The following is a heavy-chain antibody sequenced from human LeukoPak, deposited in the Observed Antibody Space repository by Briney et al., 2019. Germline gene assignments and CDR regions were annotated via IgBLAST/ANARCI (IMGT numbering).Heavy chain of an antibody. CDR3: ARDPINIATAANGFDY. J-gene: IGHJ4*02. V-gene: IGHV3-7*01. Sequence: GGSLRLSCAASGFTFSSYWMSWVRQAPGKGLEWVANIKQDGSEKYYVDSVKGRFTISRDNAKNSLYLQMNSLRVEDTAVYYCARDPINIATAANGFDYWGQGSLVTVSS. CDR1: GFTFSSYW. CDR2: IKQDGSEK. D-gene: IGHD6-13*01.